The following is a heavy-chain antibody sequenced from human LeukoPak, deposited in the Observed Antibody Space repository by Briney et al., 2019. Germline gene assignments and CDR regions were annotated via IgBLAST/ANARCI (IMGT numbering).Heavy chain of an antibody. V-gene: IGHV1-69*05. Sequence: SVKVSCKASGYTFTSYDINWVRQATGQGLEWMGGIIPIFGTANYAQKFQGRVTITTDESTSTAYMELSSLRSEDTAVYYCASGYDLGIDYWGQGTLVTVSS. CDR3: ASGYDLGIDY. CDR2: IIPIFGTA. J-gene: IGHJ4*02. D-gene: IGHD5-12*01. CDR1: GYTFTSYD.